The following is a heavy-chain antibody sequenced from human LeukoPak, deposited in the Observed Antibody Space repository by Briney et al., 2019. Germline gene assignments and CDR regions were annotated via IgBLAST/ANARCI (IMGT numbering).Heavy chain of an antibody. Sequence: GGSLRLSYTASGFIFDTYAMTWVRQAPGKGLEWVSAISGSGGNTYYAHSEKGRLTISRDNAKNTVYLHLNSLRVEDTAVYYCVRGALYMYYFDYWGQGTLVTVSS. D-gene: IGHD3-10*01. CDR1: GFIFDTYA. CDR2: ISGSGGNT. J-gene: IGHJ4*02. V-gene: IGHV3-23*01. CDR3: VRGALYMYYFDY.